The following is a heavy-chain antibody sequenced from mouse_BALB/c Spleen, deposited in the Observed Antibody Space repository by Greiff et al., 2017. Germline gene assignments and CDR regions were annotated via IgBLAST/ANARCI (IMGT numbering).Heavy chain of an antibody. CDR3: ARHYGNSWFAY. D-gene: IGHD2-1*01. Sequence: EVKLMESGGGLVKPGGSLKLSCAASGFAFSSYDMSWVRQTPEKRLEWVAYISSGGGSTYYPDTVTGRFTISRDNAKNTLYLQMSSLKSEDTAMYYCARHYGNSWFAYWGQGTLVTVSA. J-gene: IGHJ3*01. V-gene: IGHV5-12-1*01. CDR2: ISSGGGST. CDR1: GFAFSSYD.